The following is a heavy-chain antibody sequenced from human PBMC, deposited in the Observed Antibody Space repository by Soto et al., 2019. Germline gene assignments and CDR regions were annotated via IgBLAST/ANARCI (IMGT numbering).Heavy chain of an antibody. CDR1: AFTFSDYY. Sequence: QAQLVESGGGLVKAGGSQRLSCTASAFTFSDYYMNWIRQAPGKGPEWVSYISSSGATIYYADSVKGRFAISRDNAKNILYLQMNNLGAEDAAVYYCTRKNMKVGYCSTTSYPFDYWGQGSLVTVSS. V-gene: IGHV3-11*01. CDR2: ISSSGATI. D-gene: IGHD2-2*01. CDR3: TRKNMKVGYCSTTSYPFDY. J-gene: IGHJ4*02.